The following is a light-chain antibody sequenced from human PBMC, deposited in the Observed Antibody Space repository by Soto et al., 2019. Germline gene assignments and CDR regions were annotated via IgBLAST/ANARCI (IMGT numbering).Light chain of an antibody. J-gene: IGKJ1*01. Sequence: DIQMTQSPSTLSASVGDRVTITCRASQSISHWSAWYQQKPGKAPKLLIYEASSLESGVPSRFSGSGSGTEFPLTISSLQPDDFANCYCQQYNSYWTFGQGTKVEIK. CDR2: EAS. V-gene: IGKV1-5*03. CDR3: QQYNSYWT. CDR1: QSISHW.